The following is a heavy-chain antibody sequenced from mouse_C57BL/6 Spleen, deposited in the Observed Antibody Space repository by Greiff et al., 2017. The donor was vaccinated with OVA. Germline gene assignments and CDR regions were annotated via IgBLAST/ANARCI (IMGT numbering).Heavy chain of an antibody. Sequence: EVQRVESGGGLVKPGGSLKLSCAASGFTFSDYGMHWVRQAPEKGLEWVAYISSGSSTIYYADTVKGRFTISRDNAKNTLFLQMTSLRSEDTAMYYCEGYYYGSIWYFDVWGTGTTVTVSS. D-gene: IGHD1-1*01. CDR3: EGYYYGSIWYFDV. J-gene: IGHJ1*03. CDR1: GFTFSDYG. V-gene: IGHV5-17*01. CDR2: ISSGSSTI.